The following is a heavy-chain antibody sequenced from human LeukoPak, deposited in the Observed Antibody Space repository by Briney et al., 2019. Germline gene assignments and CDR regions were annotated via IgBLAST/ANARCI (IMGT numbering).Heavy chain of an antibody. CDR3: ARCNSSGGFDY. V-gene: IGHV1-69*13. J-gene: IGHJ4*02. CDR2: IIPIFGTA. Sequence: ASVKVSCKASGYTFTGYYMHWVRQAPGQGLEWMGGIIPIFGTANYAQKFQGRVTITADESTSTAYMELSSLRSEDTAVYYCARCNSSGGFDYWGQGTLVTVSS. D-gene: IGHD6-19*01. CDR1: GYTFTGYY.